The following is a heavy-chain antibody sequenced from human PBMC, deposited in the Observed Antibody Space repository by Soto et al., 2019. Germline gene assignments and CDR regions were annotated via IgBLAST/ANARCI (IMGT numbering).Heavy chain of an antibody. CDR1: GYTFTSYA. D-gene: IGHD2-2*01. J-gene: IGHJ4*02. V-gene: IGHV1-3*01. Sequence: QVQLVQSGAEVKKPGASVKVSCKASGYTFTSYAMHWVRQAPGQRLEWMGWINAGNGNTKYSQKFQGRVTITRDTSASTAYMELSSLRSEDTAMYYCARVKPFYCSSTSCYGPLDYWGQGTLVTVSS. CDR2: INAGNGNT. CDR3: ARVKPFYCSSTSCYGPLDY.